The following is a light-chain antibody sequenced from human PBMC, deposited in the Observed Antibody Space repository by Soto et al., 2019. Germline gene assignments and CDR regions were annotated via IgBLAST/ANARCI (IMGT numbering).Light chain of an antibody. CDR3: QQYGSPPLT. Sequence: EIVLTQSPGTLSLSPGERATLSCRASQSFNSIYLAWYRQKPGQAPSLLMYAKSTRATGIPDRFYGSGSGTDFTLTIYRLEPEDFAVYYCQQYGSPPLTFGQGTRLEIK. CDR2: AKS. J-gene: IGKJ5*01. CDR1: QSFNSIY. V-gene: IGKV3-20*01.